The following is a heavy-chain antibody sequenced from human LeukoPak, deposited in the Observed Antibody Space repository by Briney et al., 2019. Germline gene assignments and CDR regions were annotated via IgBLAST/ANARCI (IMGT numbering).Heavy chain of an antibody. J-gene: IGHJ2*01. V-gene: IGHV3-21*04. D-gene: IGHD4-17*01. Sequence: GGSLRLSCAASGFTFSSYSMNWVRQAPGKGLEWVSSISSSSRYIYYADSVKGRFTISRDDAKNSLYLQMNSLRAEDTAIYYCAKDPSTFLTTGWYFDLWGRGTLVTVSS. CDR2: ISSSSRYI. CDR1: GFTFSSYS. CDR3: AKDPSTFLTTGWYFDL.